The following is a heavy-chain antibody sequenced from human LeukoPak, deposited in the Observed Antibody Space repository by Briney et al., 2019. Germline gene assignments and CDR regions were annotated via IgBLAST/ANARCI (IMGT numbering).Heavy chain of an antibody. CDR1: GGSFSGYY. V-gene: IGHV4-34*01. CDR3: ARVLSDSSGYYYRPIADSWFDP. Sequence: SETLSLTCAVYGGSFSGYYWSWIRQPPGKGLEWIGEINHSGSTNYNPSLKSRVTISVDTSKNQFSLKLSSVTAADTAVYYCARVLSDSSGYYYRPIADSWFDPWGQGTLVTVSS. CDR2: INHSGST. D-gene: IGHD3-22*01. J-gene: IGHJ5*02.